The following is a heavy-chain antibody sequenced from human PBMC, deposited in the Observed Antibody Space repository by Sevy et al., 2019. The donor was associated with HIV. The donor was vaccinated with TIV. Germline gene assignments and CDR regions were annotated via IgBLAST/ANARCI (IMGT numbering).Heavy chain of an antibody. D-gene: IGHD1-26*01. J-gene: IGHJ1*01. CDR3: AQDMSPGGSFSLKH. CDR1: GFTFDDYA. V-gene: IGHV3-9*01. Sequence: GGSLRLSCAASGFTFDDYAMHWVRQAPGKGLEWVSGISWNSGSIGYADSVKGRFTISRDNAKNSLYLQMNSLRAEDTALYYCAQDMSPGGSFSLKHWGQGTLVTVSS. CDR2: ISWNSGSI.